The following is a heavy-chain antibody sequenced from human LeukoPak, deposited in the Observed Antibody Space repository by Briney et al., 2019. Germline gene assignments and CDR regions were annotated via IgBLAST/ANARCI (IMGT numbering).Heavy chain of an antibody. CDR1: GFTFSSYW. D-gene: IGHD3-16*01. J-gene: IGHJ3*02. V-gene: IGHV3-7*01. CDR3: ARGAPDWGRNAFDI. CDR2: IKQDGSEK. Sequence: GGSLRLSCAASGFTFSSYWMTWVRQTPGKGLEWVANIKQDGSEKYYVDSVKGRFTVSRDNAKNSLYLQTNSLRVEDTALYYCARGAPDWGRNAFDIWGQGTMITVSS.